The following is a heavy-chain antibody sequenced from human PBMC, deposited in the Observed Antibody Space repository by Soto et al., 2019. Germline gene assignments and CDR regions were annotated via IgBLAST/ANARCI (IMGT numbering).Heavy chain of an antibody. Sequence: GGSLRLSCAASGFNFSSHEVNWVRQAPGKGLEWVSYISSSGSVIYHADSVKGRFTISRDNSKNTLYLQMNSLRAEDTAVYYCAKDTAMDNWGQGTLVTVSS. D-gene: IGHD5-18*01. CDR3: AKDTAMDN. V-gene: IGHV3-48*03. J-gene: IGHJ4*02. CDR2: ISSSGSVI. CDR1: GFNFSSHE.